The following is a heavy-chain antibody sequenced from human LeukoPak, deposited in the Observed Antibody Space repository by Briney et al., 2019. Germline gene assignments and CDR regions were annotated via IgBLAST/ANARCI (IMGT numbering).Heavy chain of an antibody. D-gene: IGHD3-3*01. V-gene: IGHV3-53*01. J-gene: IGHJ4*02. CDR1: GFTVSHNY. CDR3: ARGGIPITIFGVVPYFDY. CDR2: IYSGGST. Sequence: GGSLRLSCAASGFTVSHNYMSWVRQAPGKGLEWVSIIYSGGSTYYADSVKGRFTISRDNSKNTVHLQMNSLRAEDTAVYYCARGGIPITIFGVVPYFDYWGQGTPVTVSS.